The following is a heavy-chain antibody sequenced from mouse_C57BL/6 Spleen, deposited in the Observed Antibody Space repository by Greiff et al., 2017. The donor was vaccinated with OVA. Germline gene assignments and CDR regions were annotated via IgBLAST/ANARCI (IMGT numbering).Heavy chain of an antibody. J-gene: IGHJ4*01. CDR1: GYTFTDYY. Sequence: VQLQQSGAELVKPGASVKISCKASGYTFTDYYINWVKQRPGQGLEWIGKIGPGSGSTYYNEKFKGKATLTADKSSSTAYMQLSSLTSEDSAVYCGARRLGGNYYAMDYWGQGTSVTVSS. V-gene: IGHV1-77*01. D-gene: IGHD4-1*01. CDR3: ARRLGGNYYAMDY. CDR2: IGPGSGST.